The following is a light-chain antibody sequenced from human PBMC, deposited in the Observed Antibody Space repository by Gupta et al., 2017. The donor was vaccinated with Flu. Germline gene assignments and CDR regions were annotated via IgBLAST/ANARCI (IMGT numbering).Light chain of an antibody. CDR2: DAS. Sequence: PSSLSASVGDRVTITVRASQDITNFLAWSQQKPGTVPKVLIYDASTLQSGVPSRFSGSGSGTDFTLTISSLQPEDVATSYCQKYYSVPLTFGGGTKVEI. J-gene: IGKJ4*01. CDR3: QKYYSVPLT. V-gene: IGKV1-27*01. CDR1: QDITNF.